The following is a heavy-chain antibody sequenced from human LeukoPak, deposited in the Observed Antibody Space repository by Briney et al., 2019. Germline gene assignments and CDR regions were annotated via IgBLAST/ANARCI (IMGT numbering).Heavy chain of an antibody. CDR1: GYTFTGYD. CDR3: ARTITFGGVIAKAPNWFDP. J-gene: IGHJ5*02. Sequence: ASVKVSCKASGYTFTGYDMHWVRQAPGQGLEWMGGINPNSGGTNYAQKFQGRVTMTRDTSISTAYMELSRLRSDDTAGYYCARTITFGGVIAKAPNWFDPWGQGTLVTVSS. CDR2: INPNSGGT. V-gene: IGHV1-2*02. D-gene: IGHD3-16*02.